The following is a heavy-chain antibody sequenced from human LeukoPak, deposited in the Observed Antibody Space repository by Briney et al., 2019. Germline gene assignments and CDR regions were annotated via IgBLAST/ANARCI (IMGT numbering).Heavy chain of an antibody. CDR2: ITSGSSTI. CDR1: GFTSSSYS. V-gene: IGHV3-48*02. J-gene: IGHJ6*02. Sequence: GGSLRLSCAASGFTSSSYSMNWVRQAPGKGLEGVSHITSGSSTIYYADSVKGRFTISRDNAKNSLYLQMNSLRDEDTAVYYCARDRLLVGATSSYHGVDVWGQGTTVTVSS. CDR3: ARDRLLVGATSSYHGVDV. D-gene: IGHD1-26*01.